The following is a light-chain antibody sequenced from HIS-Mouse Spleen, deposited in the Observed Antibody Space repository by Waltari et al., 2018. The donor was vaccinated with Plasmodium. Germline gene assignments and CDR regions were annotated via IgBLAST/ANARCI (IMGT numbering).Light chain of an antibody. CDR1: QSVSSY. J-gene: IGKJ4*01. V-gene: IGKV3-11*01. CDR3: QQRSNWPLT. Sequence: LSPGERATLSCRASQSVSSYLAWYQQKPGQAPRLLIYDASNRATGIPARFSGSGSRTDFTLTISSLEPEDFAVYYCQQRSNWPLTFGGGTKVEIK. CDR2: DAS.